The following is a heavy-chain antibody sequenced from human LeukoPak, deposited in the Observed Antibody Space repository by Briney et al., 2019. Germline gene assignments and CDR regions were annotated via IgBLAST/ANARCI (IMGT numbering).Heavy chain of an antibody. Sequence: SETLSFTCTVSGGSISSSTYFWGWIRQPPGKGLEWIGTIYYTGSTYYNPSLKSRVTISVDTSKNQFSLKVRSVTAADTAVYYCARGPQGVTRPEYWGQGTLVTVSS. CDR2: IYYTGST. CDR3: ARGPQGVTRPEY. D-gene: IGHD4-17*01. V-gene: IGHV4-39*01. J-gene: IGHJ4*02. CDR1: GGSISSSTYF.